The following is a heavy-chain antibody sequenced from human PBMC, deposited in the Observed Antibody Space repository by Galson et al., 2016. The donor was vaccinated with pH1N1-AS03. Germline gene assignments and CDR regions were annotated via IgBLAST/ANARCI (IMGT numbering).Heavy chain of an antibody. J-gene: IGHJ4*02. Sequence: PALVKPTQTLTLTCSFSGFSLSTGGVHVAWIRQPPGKALEWLALIFWDGETRYRPSLTSRLTITKDTSKNEVVLTMTNMDPVDTATYYCARSTHVNEGLDFCGQGILFTVSS. CDR1: GFSLSTGGVH. D-gene: IGHD2-8*01. CDR2: IFWDGET. CDR3: ARSTHVNEGLDF. V-gene: IGHV2-5*02.